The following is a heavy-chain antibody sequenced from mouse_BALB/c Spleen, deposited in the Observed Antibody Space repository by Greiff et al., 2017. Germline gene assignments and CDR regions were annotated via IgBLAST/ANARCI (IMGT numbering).Heavy chain of an antibody. D-gene: IGHD2-3*01. CDR1: GYTFTSYW. Sequence: VQLQQSGAELAKPGASVKMSCKASGYTFTSYWMHWVKQRPGQGLEWIGYINPSTGYTEYNQKFKDKATLTADKSSSTAYMQLSSLTSEDSAVYYCASRDGPRGFAYWGQGTLVTVSA. CDR3: ASRDGPRGFAY. CDR2: INPSTGYT. J-gene: IGHJ3*01. V-gene: IGHV1-7*01.